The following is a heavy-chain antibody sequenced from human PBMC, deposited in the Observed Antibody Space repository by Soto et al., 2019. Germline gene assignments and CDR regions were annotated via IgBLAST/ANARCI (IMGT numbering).Heavy chain of an antibody. CDR2: ISYVGGNK. Sequence: HPGRSLRLSCAASGFSFSTYAMHWVRPPPDKGIEWVAVISYVGGNKYYADSVKGRFIISRDNSKNTLYLRMNCLRAGDTAVYYCARSYDSGGHYYFDYWGQGTLVTVSS. V-gene: IGHV3-30-3*01. CDR3: ARSYDSGGHYYFDY. J-gene: IGHJ4*02. CDR1: GFSFSTYA. D-gene: IGHD3-22*01.